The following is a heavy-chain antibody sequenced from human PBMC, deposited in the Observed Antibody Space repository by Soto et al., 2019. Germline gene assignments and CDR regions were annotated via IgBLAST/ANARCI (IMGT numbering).Heavy chain of an antibody. CDR1: GYTFTSYY. Sequence: GASVKVSCKASGYTFTSYYMHWVRQAPGQGLEWMGIINPSGGSTSYAQKFQGRVTMTRDTSTSTVYMELSSLRSEDTAVYYCARERVARYCSSTSCPYYYGMDVWGQGTTVTVSS. D-gene: IGHD2-2*01. V-gene: IGHV1-46*01. CDR3: ARERVARYCSSTSCPYYYGMDV. J-gene: IGHJ6*02. CDR2: INPSGGST.